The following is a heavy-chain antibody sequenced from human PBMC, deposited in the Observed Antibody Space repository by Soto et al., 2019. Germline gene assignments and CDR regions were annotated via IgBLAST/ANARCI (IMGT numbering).Heavy chain of an antibody. CDR2: ISGSGAST. CDR1: GFTFSNYA. Sequence: EVQLLESGGGLVQPGGSLRLSCAASGFTFSNYAMSWVRRAPGKGLEWVSGISGSGASTYYADSVKGRFTISRDNSKNTLSLQRNSLRAEDTAVYYCAKDQGIASRPRWFDPWGQVTLVTVSP. V-gene: IGHV3-23*01. J-gene: IGHJ5*02. D-gene: IGHD6-6*01. CDR3: AKDQGIASRPRWFDP.